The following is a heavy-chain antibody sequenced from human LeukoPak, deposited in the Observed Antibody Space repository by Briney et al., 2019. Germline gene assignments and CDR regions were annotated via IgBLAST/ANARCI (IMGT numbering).Heavy chain of an antibody. D-gene: IGHD2-2*01. V-gene: IGHV4-59*12. CDR3: ARIKGYQLLSYYMDV. Sequence: KPSETLSLTCTVSGGSISSYYWSWIRQPPGKGLEWIGYIYYSGSTNYNPSLKSRVTISVDTSKNQFSLKLSSVTAADTAVYYCARIKGYQLLSYYMDVWGKGTTVTVSS. CDR1: GGSISSYY. CDR2: IYYSGST. J-gene: IGHJ6*03.